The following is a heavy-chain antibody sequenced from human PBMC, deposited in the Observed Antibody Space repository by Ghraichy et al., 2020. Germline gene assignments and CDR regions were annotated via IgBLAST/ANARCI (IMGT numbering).Heavy chain of an antibody. J-gene: IGHJ6*02. V-gene: IGHV3-66*02. CDR3: ARDRNWNGLELPFYYYGMDV. CDR1: GFTVSSNY. D-gene: IGHD1-20*01. Sequence: GGSLRLSCAASGFTVSSNYMSWVRQAPGKGLEWVSVIYSGGSTYYADSVKGRFTISRDNSKNTLYLQMNSLRAEDTAVYYCARDRNWNGLELPFYYYGMDVWGQGTTVTVSS. CDR2: IYSGGST.